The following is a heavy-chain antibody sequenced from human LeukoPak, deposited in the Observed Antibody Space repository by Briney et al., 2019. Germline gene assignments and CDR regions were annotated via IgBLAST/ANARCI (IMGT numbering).Heavy chain of an antibody. CDR2: IYYSGST. Sequence: SETLSLTCTVSGGSISSYYWSWIRQPPGKGLEWIGYIYYSGSTNYNPSLKSRVTISVDTSKNQFSLKLSSVTAADTAVYYCARGSFLFDYWGQGTLVTVSS. J-gene: IGHJ4*02. V-gene: IGHV4-59*01. D-gene: IGHD2-21*01. CDR1: GGSISSYY. CDR3: ARGSFLFDY.